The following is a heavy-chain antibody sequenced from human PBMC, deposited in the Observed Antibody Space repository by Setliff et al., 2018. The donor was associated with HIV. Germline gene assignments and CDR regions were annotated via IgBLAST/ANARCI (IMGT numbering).Heavy chain of an antibody. V-gene: IGHV1-69*13. D-gene: IGHD6-13*01. Sequence: AASVKVSCKASGGTLSSYAISWVRQAPGQGLEWMGGIIPIFGTANYAQKFQGRVTITADESTSTAYMELSSLISEDTAVYYCARVNGSWYERVLNYYYYMDVWGKGTTVTVSS. CDR1: GGTLSSYA. CDR3: ARVNGSWYERVLNYYYYMDV. CDR2: IIPIFGTA. J-gene: IGHJ6*03.